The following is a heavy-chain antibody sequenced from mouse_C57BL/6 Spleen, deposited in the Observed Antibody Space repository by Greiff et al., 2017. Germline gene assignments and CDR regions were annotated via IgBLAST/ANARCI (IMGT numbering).Heavy chain of an antibody. J-gene: IGHJ1*03. Sequence: QVQLQQPGAELVKPGASVKLSCKASGYTFTSYWMHWVKQRPGRGLEWIGRIDPNSGGTKYNEKFKSKATLTVDKPSSTAYMQLSSLTSEDSAVYYCATEGKTGTRYFDVWGTGTTVTVSS. CDR1: GYTFTSYW. D-gene: IGHD4-1*01. CDR3: ATEGKTGTRYFDV. CDR2: IDPNSGGT. V-gene: IGHV1-72*01.